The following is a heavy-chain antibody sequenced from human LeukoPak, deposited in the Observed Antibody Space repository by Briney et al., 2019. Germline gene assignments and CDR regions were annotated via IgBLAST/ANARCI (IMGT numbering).Heavy chain of an antibody. CDR3: PRGTRIVGATSWFDP. Sequence: SETLSLTCTVSGGSINSYYWSWIRQPPGKGLEWIGRIYTSGSTNYNPSLNSRVTMSVDTSKNQFSLKLSSVTAADTAVYYCPRGTRIVGATSWFDPGGRGTLVTVS. J-gene: IGHJ5*02. D-gene: IGHD1-26*01. V-gene: IGHV4-4*07. CDR2: IYTSGST. CDR1: GGSINSYY.